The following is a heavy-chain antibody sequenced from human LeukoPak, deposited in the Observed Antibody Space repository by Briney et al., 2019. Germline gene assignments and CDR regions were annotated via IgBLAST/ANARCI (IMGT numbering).Heavy chain of an antibody. D-gene: IGHD5-12*01. CDR1: GFTFSSYW. J-gene: IGHJ4*02. Sequence: PGGSLRLSCAASGFTFSSYWMHWVRQAPGKGLVWVSRINTDGSSTSYADSVKGRFTIPRDNAKNTLCLQMNSLRAEDTAVYYCARLAYSGYDYWGQGTLVTVSS. CDR2: INTDGSST. V-gene: IGHV3-74*01. CDR3: ARLAYSGYDY.